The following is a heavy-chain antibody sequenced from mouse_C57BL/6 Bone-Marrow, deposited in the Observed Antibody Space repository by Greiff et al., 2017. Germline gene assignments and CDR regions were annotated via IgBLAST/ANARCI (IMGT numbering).Heavy chain of an antibody. J-gene: IGHJ1*03. D-gene: IGHD1-1*01. V-gene: IGHV10-1*01. CDR3: VREIATVVYWYFDV. CDR2: IRSKSNNYAT. CDR1: GFSFNTYA. Sequence: EVHLVESGGGLVQPKGSLKLSCAASGFSFNTYAMNWVRQAPGKGLEWVARIRSKSNNYATYYADSVKERFTISRDDSESMRYLQMNNLKTEDTAMYYCVREIATVVYWYFDVWGTGTTVTVSS.